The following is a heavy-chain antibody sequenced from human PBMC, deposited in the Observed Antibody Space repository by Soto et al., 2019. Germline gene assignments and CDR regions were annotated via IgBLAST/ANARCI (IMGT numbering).Heavy chain of an antibody. D-gene: IGHD6-19*01. J-gene: IGHJ5*02. CDR2: IYDSGST. CDR1: GGSVSSGSYY. Sequence: QVQLQESGPGLVKPSETLSLTCTVSGGSVSSGSYYWSWIRQLPGTGLEWIGYIYDSGSTNYNPSLKSRVTISVDTSKNQFSLKLSSVTAADTAVYYCARGPSYSSGWYNWFDPWCQGTLVTVSS. V-gene: IGHV4-61*01. CDR3: ARGPSYSSGWYNWFDP.